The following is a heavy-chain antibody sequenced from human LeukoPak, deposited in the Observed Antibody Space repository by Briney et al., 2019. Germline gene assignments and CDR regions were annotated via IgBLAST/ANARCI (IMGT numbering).Heavy chain of an antibody. D-gene: IGHD7-27*01. Sequence: PGGSLRLSCAASGFTFSSYAMNWVRQAPGKGLEWVAVISYDGSTTYYADSVKGRFTISRDNAKNSLYLQMNSLRAEDTAVYYCARDGDLDAFDIWGQGTMVTVSS. CDR3: ARDGDLDAFDI. CDR2: ISYDGSTT. CDR1: GFTFSSYA. V-gene: IGHV3-30-3*01. J-gene: IGHJ3*02.